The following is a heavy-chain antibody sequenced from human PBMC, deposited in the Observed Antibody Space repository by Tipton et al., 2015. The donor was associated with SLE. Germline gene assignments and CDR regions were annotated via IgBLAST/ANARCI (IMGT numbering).Heavy chain of an antibody. CDR1: GSSVSGGHF. V-gene: IGHV4-38-2*02. CDR3: ARRNYDVLTGYYDGFDI. CDR2: IFHSGST. J-gene: IGHJ3*02. D-gene: IGHD3-9*01. Sequence: GLVKPSDTLSLTCSVSGSSVSGGHFWGWLRQPPGKGLEWIGNIFHSGSTNYNPSLKSRVTISVDRSKNQFSLKLTSVTAADTAVYLCARRNYDVLTGYYDGFDIWGHGTVVTVSS.